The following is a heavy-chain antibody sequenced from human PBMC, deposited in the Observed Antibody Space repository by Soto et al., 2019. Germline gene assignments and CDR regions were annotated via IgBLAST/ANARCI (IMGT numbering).Heavy chain of an antibody. CDR1: GFPFSSDG. Sequence: QVQLVESGGGVVQPGRSLRLSSAASGFPFSSDGMHWVREAPGKGLEWVAVISYDGSNKYYADSVKGRFTISRDNSASTLYLQMNSLRPEDTALYYCVGGQYYFDYRGQGTLVTVSA. D-gene: IGHD3-10*01. J-gene: IGHJ4*02. CDR3: VGGQYYFDY. V-gene: IGHV3-30*03. CDR2: ISYDGSNK.